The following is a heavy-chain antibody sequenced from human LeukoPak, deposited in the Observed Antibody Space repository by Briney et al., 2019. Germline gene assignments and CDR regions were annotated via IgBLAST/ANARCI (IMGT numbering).Heavy chain of an antibody. CDR2: INSDGSST. CDR3: ARDVAPKELYYYCGMDV. D-gene: IGHD1-7*01. Sequence: PGRSLRLSCAASGFTFSSYAMHWVRQAPGKGLVWVSRINSDGSSTSYADSVKGRFTISRDNAKNTLYLQMNSLRAEDTAVYYCARDVAPKELYYYCGMDVWGKGTTVTVSS. J-gene: IGHJ6*04. V-gene: IGHV3-74*01. CDR1: GFTFSSYA.